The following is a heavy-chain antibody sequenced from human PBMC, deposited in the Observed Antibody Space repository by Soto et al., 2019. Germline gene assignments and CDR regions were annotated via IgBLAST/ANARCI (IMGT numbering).Heavy chain of an antibody. CDR3: TTDDSQFDY. CDR2: ISSGSTNI. D-gene: IGHD2-21*02. Sequence: GGSLRLSCAASGFTFSDFYMSWIRQAPGKGLEWISYISSGSTNIFYADSVKGRFTVSRDNAKNSVYLQMDSLRAEDTAVYYRTTDDSQFDYWGQGTLVTVSS. J-gene: IGHJ4*02. CDR1: GFTFSDFY. V-gene: IGHV3-11*01.